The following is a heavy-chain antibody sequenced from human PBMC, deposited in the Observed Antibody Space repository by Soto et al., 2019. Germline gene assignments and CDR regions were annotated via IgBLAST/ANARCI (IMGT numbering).Heavy chain of an antibody. CDR3: ARRVGVAPVYDAYDF. CDR1: GYTFTLYG. D-gene: IGHD3-10*01. V-gene: IGHV1-18*01. Sequence: QVQLVQSGAEVKQPGASVKVSCKTSGYTFTLYGVSWVRQAPGQRLEWMGWISGVNGNTNYAQKFQGRVTMTADTSTSTGYMELRSLRSDDTAVYYGARRVGVAPVYDAYDFWGQGTLVTVSS. J-gene: IGHJ3*01. CDR2: ISGVNGNT.